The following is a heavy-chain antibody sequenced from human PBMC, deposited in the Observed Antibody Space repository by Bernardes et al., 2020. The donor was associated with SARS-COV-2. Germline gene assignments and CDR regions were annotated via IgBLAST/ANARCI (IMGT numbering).Heavy chain of an antibody. CDR1: GFTFSDFY. CDR2: ISESSGYT. J-gene: IGHJ4*02. Sequence: GGSLRLSCAASGFTFSDFYMKWIRQAPGKGLECISYISESSGYTKYADSVKGRFTISRDNAKNSLFLQMNNLRAEDTAVYYCVRDRRANTGWFGEDYWGQGTLVTVSS. V-gene: IGHV3-11*06. D-gene: IGHD3-10*01. CDR3: VRDRRANTGWFGEDY.